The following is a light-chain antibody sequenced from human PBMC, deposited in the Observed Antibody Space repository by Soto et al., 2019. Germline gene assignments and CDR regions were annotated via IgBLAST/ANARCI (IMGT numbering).Light chain of an antibody. V-gene: IGLV1-44*01. CDR3: AAWDDSPNGPV. CDR2: SND. Sequence: QSVLTQPPSASGTLGQRVSISCSGRNSNIGSNTVNWYQQVSGTAPKLLIYSNDQRPSGVPDRFSGSKSGTSASLAISGLQSEDEADYYCAAWDDSPNGPVFGGGTK. CDR1: NSNIGSNT. J-gene: IGLJ2*01.